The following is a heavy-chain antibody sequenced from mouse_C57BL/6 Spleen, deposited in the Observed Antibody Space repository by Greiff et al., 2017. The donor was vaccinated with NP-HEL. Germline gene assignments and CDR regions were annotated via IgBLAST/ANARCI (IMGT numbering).Heavy chain of an antibody. J-gene: IGHJ1*03. CDR3: ARSGIYYDYEDWYFDV. V-gene: IGHV1-82*01. CDR2: IYPGDGDT. CDR1: GYAFSSSW. D-gene: IGHD2-4*01. Sequence: QVQLQQSGPELVKPGASVKISCKASGYAFSSSWMNWVKQRPGKGLEWIGRIYPGDGDTNYNGKFKGKATLTADKSSSTAYMQLSSLTSEDSAVYFCARSGIYYDYEDWYFDVWGTGTTVTVSS.